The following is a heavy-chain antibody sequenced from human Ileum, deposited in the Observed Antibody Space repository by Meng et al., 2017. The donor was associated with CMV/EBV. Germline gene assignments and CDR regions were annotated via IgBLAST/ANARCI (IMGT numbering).Heavy chain of an antibody. CDR3: ARGRVYYCGWNPPYGMDV. D-gene: IGHD3-10*01. CDR1: GGAIGSFY. CDR2: ISNSGTT. J-gene: IGHJ6*02. Sequence: GSLRLSCTVSGGAIGSFYWTWIRQTPEKGLVWIGYISNSGTTNYNPSLKSRLTMSVDASQNQFSLNLSSVTAADTAVYYCARGRVYYCGWNPPYGMDVWGRGTTVTVSS. V-gene: IGHV4-59*01.